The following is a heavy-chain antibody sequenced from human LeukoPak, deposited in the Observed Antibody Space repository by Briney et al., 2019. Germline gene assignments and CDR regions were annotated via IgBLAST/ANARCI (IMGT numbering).Heavy chain of an antibody. CDR3: AKDIDYDILTGYFPDY. CDR1: GFTFSSYG. CDR2: IRYDGSNK. J-gene: IGHJ4*02. V-gene: IGHV3-30*02. Sequence: GGSLRLSCAASGFTFSSYGMHWVRQAPGKGLEWVAFIRYDGSNKYYADSVKGRFTISRDNSKNTLYLQMNSLRAEDTAVYYCAKDIDYDILTGYFPDYWGQGTLVTVS. D-gene: IGHD3-9*01.